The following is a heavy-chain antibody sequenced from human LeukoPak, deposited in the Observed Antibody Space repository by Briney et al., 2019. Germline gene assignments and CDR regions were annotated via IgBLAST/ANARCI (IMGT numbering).Heavy chain of an antibody. CDR3: ARADSSIAARLSRSSIFNYCYCMDF. D-gene: IGHD6-6*01. Sequence: GGSLRLSCAASGFTFISYWMSWVRQAPGKGLEWVANINQDGSEKYYVDSVKGRFTISRDNAKNSLYLQMNSLRAEDTAVYYCARADSSIAARLSRSSIFNYCYCMDFWGKGATVSVCS. V-gene: IGHV3-7*01. CDR2: INQDGSEK. CDR1: GFTFISYW. J-gene: IGHJ6*03.